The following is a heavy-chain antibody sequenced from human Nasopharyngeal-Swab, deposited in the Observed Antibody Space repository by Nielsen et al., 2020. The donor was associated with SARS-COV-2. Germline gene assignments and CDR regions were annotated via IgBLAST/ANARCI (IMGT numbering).Heavy chain of an antibody. CDR3: AREVVGATEYYFDY. CDR1: GGSFSGYY. CDR2: INHSGST. J-gene: IGHJ4*02. Sequence: SQTLSLTCAVYGGSFSGYYWSWIRHPPRKGLEWIGEINHSGSTNYNPSLKSRVTISVDTSKNQFSLKLSSVTAADTAVYYCAREVVGATEYYFDYWGQGTLVTVSS. V-gene: IGHV4-34*01. D-gene: IGHD1-26*01.